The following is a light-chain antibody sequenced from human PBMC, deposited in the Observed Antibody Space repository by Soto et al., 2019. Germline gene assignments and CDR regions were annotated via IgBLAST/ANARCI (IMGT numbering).Light chain of an antibody. V-gene: IGKV3-11*01. Sequence: EIVLTQSPATLSLSPGERATLSCRASQSVSNYLAWYQQKPGQAPRLLIYDASNRATGIPARFSGSGSGTDITLTINILEPEDYAVYYCQQRKNCPPGLTFGGGTKVEIK. CDR2: DAS. CDR3: QQRKNCPPGLT. CDR1: QSVSNY. J-gene: IGKJ4*01.